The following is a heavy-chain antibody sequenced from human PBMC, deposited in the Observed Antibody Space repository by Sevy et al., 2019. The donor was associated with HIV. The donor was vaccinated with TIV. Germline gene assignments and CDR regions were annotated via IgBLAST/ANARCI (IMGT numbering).Heavy chain of an antibody. CDR1: GFTFSSYS. V-gene: IGHV3-21*01. D-gene: IGHD3-16*02. Sequence: GGSLRLSCAASGFTFSSYSMNWVRQAPGKGLEWVSSISSSSSYIYYADSVKGRFTISRDNSKNTLYLQMNSLRAEDTAVYYCARTFMITFGGVIGNDAFDIWGQGTMVTVSS. CDR3: ARTFMITFGGVIGNDAFDI. J-gene: IGHJ3*02. CDR2: ISSSSSYI.